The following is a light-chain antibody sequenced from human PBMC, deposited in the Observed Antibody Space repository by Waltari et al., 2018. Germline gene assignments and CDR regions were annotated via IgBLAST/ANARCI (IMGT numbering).Light chain of an antibody. CDR2: TTD. CDR1: SPNIVRNY. CDR3: AAWDDSLSGWV. J-gene: IGLJ3*02. Sequence: SVLTQPPSASGTPGPRVTITCSGSSPNIVRNYVHWYQQPPGTAPKLLIHTTDQRPSGVPDRFSGSKSGTSASLAISGLRSEDEADYWCAAWDDSLSGWVFGGGTKVTVL. V-gene: IGLV1-47*01.